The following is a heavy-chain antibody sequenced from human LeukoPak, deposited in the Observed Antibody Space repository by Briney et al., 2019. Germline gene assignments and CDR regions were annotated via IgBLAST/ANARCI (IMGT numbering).Heavy chain of an antibody. J-gene: IGHJ4*02. Sequence: SQTLSLTCAISGDSVSRNSAAWNWIRQSPSRGLEWLGRTYYKSKWYNDYAVSVKSRITINPDTSKNQFSLQLKSVPPEDTAVYYCARAPIVGATHIDYWGQGTLVTVSS. D-gene: IGHD1-26*01. CDR3: ARAPIVGATHIDY. CDR2: TYYKSKWYN. CDR1: GDSVSRNSAA. V-gene: IGHV6-1*01.